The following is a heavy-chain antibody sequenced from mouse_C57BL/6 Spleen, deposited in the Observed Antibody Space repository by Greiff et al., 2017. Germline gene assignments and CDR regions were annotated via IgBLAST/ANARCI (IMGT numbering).Heavy chain of an antibody. CDR2: ISYDGSN. CDR3: ALYDGYSWFAY. Sequence: ESGPGLVKPSQSLSLTCSVTGYSITSGYYWNWIRQFPGNKLEWMGYISYDGSNNYNPSLKNRISITRDTSKNQFFLKLNSVTTEDTATYYCALYDGYSWFAYWGQGTLVTVSA. J-gene: IGHJ3*01. V-gene: IGHV3-6*01. D-gene: IGHD2-3*01. CDR1: GYSITSGYY.